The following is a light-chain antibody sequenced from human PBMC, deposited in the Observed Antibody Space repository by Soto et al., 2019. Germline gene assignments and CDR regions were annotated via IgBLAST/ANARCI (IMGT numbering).Light chain of an antibody. CDR2: GAS. J-gene: IGKJ1*01. V-gene: IGKV3-20*01. CDR1: QSVSSSY. CDR3: QQYGSPGT. Sequence: EIVLTQSPGTLSLSPGERATLSCRASQSVSSSYLAWYQQKPGQAPRLLIYGASSRATGIPDRFSGSGSGTDFTLTISRLEPEDFAVYYCQQYGSPGTLGEGTKVEIK.